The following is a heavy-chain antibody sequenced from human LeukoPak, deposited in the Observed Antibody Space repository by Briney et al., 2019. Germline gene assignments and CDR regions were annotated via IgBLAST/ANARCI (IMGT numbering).Heavy chain of an antibody. CDR3: ATGGTSSWSDFDY. CDR1: GFIFSTYA. D-gene: IGHD6-13*01. CDR2: ISYDGRNK. V-gene: IGHV3-30*04. J-gene: IGHJ4*02. Sequence: GGSLRLSCAASGFIFSTYAMRWVRQAPGKGLEWLAVISYDGRNKYYVDSVKGRFTISRDNSKNTLYLQMDSLRAEDTAVYYCATGGTSSWSDFDYWGQGALVTVSS.